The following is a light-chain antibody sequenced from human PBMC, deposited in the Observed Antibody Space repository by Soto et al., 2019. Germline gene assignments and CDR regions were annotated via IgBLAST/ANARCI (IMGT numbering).Light chain of an antibody. J-gene: IGKJ5*01. Sequence: EVVLTQSPATLSVSPGERATLSCRARESVNNKLGWYQQKPGQAPRLLIYRASTRATGIPARFSGSGSGTEFTLTISSLQSEDSAVYYCHQYNNWFPFTFGQGTRLEIK. V-gene: IGKV3-15*01. CDR2: RAS. CDR1: ESVNNK. CDR3: HQYNNWFPFT.